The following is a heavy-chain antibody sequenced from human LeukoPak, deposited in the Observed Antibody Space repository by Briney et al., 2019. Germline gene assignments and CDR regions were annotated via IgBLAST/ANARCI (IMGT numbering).Heavy chain of an antibody. V-gene: IGHV1-46*01. Sequence: ASVKVSCKASGYTFTTQYIHWARQAPGQGLEWMGVINPRSGSTSYGQKFQGRVTMTRDTSTSTVYMEMSSLRSEDTAMYYCAREAEADEGEPAIKGLDPWGQGTLVTVSS. CDR2: INPRSGST. CDR3: AREAEADEGEPAIKGLDP. CDR1: GYTFTTQY. J-gene: IGHJ5*02. D-gene: IGHD2-21*02.